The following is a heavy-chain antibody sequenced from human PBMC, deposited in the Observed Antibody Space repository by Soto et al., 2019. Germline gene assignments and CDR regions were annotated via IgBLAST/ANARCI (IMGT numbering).Heavy chain of an antibody. CDR3: ARGHHLRPGNNWFES. Sequence: QVQLVQSGAEMKKPGASVKVSCKASGYPFTGYHLHWVRQAPGQVLEWRGWINPHTVDTGSAEKFHGRVTMTRDTSTSAAYMEVRRLRSDDTAVYYCARGHHLRPGNNWFESWGQGTLVTVSS. CDR1: GYPFTGYH. J-gene: IGHJ5*01. V-gene: IGHV1-2*02. D-gene: IGHD5-12*01. CDR2: INPHTVDT.